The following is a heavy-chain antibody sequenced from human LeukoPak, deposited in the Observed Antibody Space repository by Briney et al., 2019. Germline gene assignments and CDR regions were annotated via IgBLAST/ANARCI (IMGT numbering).Heavy chain of an antibody. CDR3: ARGIYCSGGSCYAPFDY. Sequence: SVKVSCKASGGTFSSYGISWVRQAPGQGLEWMGGILPIFGTTNYAQKFQGRVTITADESTSTAYMELTSLRSEDTAVYYCARGIYCSGGSCYAPFDYWGQGTLVTVSS. V-gene: IGHV1-69*13. CDR1: GGTFSSYG. D-gene: IGHD2-15*01. J-gene: IGHJ4*02. CDR2: ILPIFGTT.